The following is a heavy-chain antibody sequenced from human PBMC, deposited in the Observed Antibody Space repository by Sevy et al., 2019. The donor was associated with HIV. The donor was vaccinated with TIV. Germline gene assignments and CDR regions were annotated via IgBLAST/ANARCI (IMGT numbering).Heavy chain of an antibody. CDR2: INPNSGDT. J-gene: IGHJ4*02. D-gene: IGHD6-19*01. CDR1: GYTLTGYY. CDR3: ASVGYSSYWYGGSFDY. V-gene: IGHV1-2*02. Sequence: ASVKVSCKASGYTLTGYYMHWVRQAPGQGLEWMGWINPNSGDTNNALKFQGRVTMTRDTSITSAYMELSRLTSDDTAVYYCASVGYSSYWYGGSFDYWGQGTLVTVSS.